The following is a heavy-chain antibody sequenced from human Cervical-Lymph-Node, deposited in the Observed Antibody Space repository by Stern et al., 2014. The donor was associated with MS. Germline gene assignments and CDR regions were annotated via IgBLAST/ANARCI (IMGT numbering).Heavy chain of an antibody. Sequence: VQLVESGAEVKKPGSSVKVSCKASGGTFSSYAISWVRQAPGQGLEWMGGIIPIFGTANYAQKFQGRVTITADESTSTAYMELSSLRSEDTAVYYCARDRLAAAGSLYYYGMDVWGQGTTVTVSS. D-gene: IGHD6-13*01. CDR3: ARDRLAAAGSLYYYGMDV. V-gene: IGHV1-69*01. CDR2: IIPIFGTA. CDR1: GGTFSSYA. J-gene: IGHJ6*02.